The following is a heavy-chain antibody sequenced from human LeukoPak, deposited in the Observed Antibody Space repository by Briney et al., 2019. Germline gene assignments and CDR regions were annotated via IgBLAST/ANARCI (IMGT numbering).Heavy chain of an antibody. CDR3: ARGGIATHYFDY. Sequence: GASVKVSCKASGGTFSSYAISWVRQAPGQGLEWMGGIIPIFGTANYAQKFQGRVTITTDESTSTAYMELSSLRSEDTAVYYCARGGIATHYFDYWGQGTLVTVSS. CDR1: GGTFSSYA. J-gene: IGHJ4*02. D-gene: IGHD6-13*01. CDR2: IIPIFGTA. V-gene: IGHV1-69*05.